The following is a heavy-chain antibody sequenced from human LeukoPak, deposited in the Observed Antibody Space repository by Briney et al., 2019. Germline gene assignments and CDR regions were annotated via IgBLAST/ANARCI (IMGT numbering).Heavy chain of an antibody. CDR1: GDSVSSNSTA. V-gene: IGHV6-1*01. Sequence: SQTLSLTCAISGDSVSSNSTAWNWIRQSPSRGLEWLGRTYHRSKWYNEYAVSVKSRITINPDTSKNQFSLHLNSVTPEDTAIYYCASGFTSGWPRFDPWGQGTLVTVSS. CDR2: TYHRSKWYN. CDR3: ASGFTSGWPRFDP. D-gene: IGHD6-19*01. J-gene: IGHJ5*02.